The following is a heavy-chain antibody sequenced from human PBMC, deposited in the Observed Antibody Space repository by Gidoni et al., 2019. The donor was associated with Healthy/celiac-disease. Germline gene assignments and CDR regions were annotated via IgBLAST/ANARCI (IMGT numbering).Heavy chain of an antibody. CDR1: GYPFTSYG. Sequence: QVQLVQSGAEVKKPGASVKVPCKASGYPFTSYGISWVRQAPGQGLEWMGWISVYNGNTNYVQKLQGRVTMTTDTSTSTAYMELRSLRSDDTAVYYCARVSWVPDTDMVYYFDYWGQGTLVTVSS. CDR3: ARVSWVPDTDMVYYFDY. J-gene: IGHJ4*02. D-gene: IGHD5-18*01. V-gene: IGHV1-18*01. CDR2: ISVYNGNT.